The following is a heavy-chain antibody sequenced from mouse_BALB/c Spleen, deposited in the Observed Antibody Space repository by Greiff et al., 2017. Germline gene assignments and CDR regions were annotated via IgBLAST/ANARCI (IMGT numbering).Heavy chain of an antibody. V-gene: IGHV5-17*02. Sequence: EVKLVESGGGLVQPGGSRKLSCAASGFTFSSFGMHWVRQAPEKGLEWVAYISSGSSTIYYADTVKGRFTISRDNPKNTLFLQMTSLRSEDTAMYYCARGDYGSSSFAYWGQGTLVTVSA. D-gene: IGHD1-1*01. CDR1: GFTFSSFG. J-gene: IGHJ3*01. CDR3: ARGDYGSSSFAY. CDR2: ISSGSSTI.